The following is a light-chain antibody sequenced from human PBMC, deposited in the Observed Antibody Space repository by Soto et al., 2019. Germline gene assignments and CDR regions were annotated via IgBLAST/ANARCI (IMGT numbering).Light chain of an antibody. CDR1: QIVSSR. Sequence: EIVLTQSPGTLSLSPGERCTLSCMAIQIVSSRLAWYQQQPFQAPMLLISGASSRATGIPDRFSGSGSGTDLNLTISRLEPEDFALYYCQHYVERSPTTFGQGTRLDIK. V-gene: IGKV3-20*01. J-gene: IGKJ5*01. CDR2: GAS. CDR3: QHYVERSPTT.